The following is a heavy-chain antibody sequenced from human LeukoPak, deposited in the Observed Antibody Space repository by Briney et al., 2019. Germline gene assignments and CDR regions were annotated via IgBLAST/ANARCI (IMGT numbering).Heavy chain of an antibody. Sequence: QSGGSLRLSCAASGLAFSTNSMSWVRQAPGKGLEWVANIKGDGSKQYYVDSVKGRFTISRDNAKNSLYLQMYSLTAEDTAVYYCARSGYGYGMDVWGQGTTVTVSS. D-gene: IGHD5-12*01. CDR1: GLAFSTNS. CDR2: IKGDGSKQ. J-gene: IGHJ6*02. CDR3: ARSGYGYGMDV. V-gene: IGHV3-7*01.